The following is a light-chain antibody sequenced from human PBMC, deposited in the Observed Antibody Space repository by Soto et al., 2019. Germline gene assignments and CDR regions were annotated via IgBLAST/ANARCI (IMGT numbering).Light chain of an antibody. Sequence: QSALTQPPSASGSPGQSFTISCTGTSSDVGGYNYVSWYQQHPGKAPKLMIYEVSKRPSGVPDRFSGSKSGNTASLTVSGLQAEDEADYYCSSYAGSNLFVFGTGTKLTVL. CDR3: SSYAGSNLFV. J-gene: IGLJ1*01. CDR1: SSDVGGYNY. CDR2: EVS. V-gene: IGLV2-8*01.